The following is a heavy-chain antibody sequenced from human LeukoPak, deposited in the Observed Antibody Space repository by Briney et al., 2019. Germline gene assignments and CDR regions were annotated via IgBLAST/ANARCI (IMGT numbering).Heavy chain of an antibody. CDR1: GDSVSSTSAA. CDR3: ARGSSGWYYFDY. V-gene: IGHV6-1*01. Sequence: SQTLSLTCAMSGDSVSSTSAAWNWITQSPSRGLEWLGRTYYRSNWYNDHAVSVKSRIPINPDTSKNQFSLQLNSVTPEDTAVYYCARGSSGWYYFDYWGQGTLVTVSS. D-gene: IGHD6-19*01. J-gene: IGHJ4*02. CDR2: TYYRSNWYN.